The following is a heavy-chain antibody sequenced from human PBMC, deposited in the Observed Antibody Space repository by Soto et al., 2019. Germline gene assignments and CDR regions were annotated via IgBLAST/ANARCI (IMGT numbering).Heavy chain of an antibody. CDR1: GFTFSSYA. Sequence: GGSLRLSCAASGFTFSSYAMSWVRQAPGKGLEWVSAISGSGGSTYYADSVKGRFTISRDNSKNTLYLQMNSLRAEDTAVYYCAKTGKYCSSTSCYVRASYYYYMDVWGKGTTVTVSS. J-gene: IGHJ6*03. V-gene: IGHV3-23*01. D-gene: IGHD2-2*01. CDR2: ISGSGGST. CDR3: AKTGKYCSSTSCYVRASYYYYMDV.